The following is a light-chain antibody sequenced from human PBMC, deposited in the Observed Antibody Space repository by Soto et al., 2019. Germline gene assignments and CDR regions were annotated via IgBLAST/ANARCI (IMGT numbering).Light chain of an antibody. Sequence: QSALTQPASVSGSPGQSITISCTGTSRDVGSYNLVSWYQKHPGKAPKLIIYEGSKRPSGVSDRFSGSKSGNTASLTISGLQAEDESDYYCCSYAGSNTWLFGGGTKLTVL. J-gene: IGLJ3*02. V-gene: IGLV2-23*01. CDR1: SRDVGSYNL. CDR3: CSYAGSNTWL. CDR2: EGS.